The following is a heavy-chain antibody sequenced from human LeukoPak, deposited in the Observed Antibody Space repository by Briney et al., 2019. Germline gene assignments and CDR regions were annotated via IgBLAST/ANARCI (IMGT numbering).Heavy chain of an antibody. D-gene: IGHD6-13*01. CDR1: GFTFSSYA. J-gene: IGHJ5*02. CDR3: ARDRGYSSSWYGGLWFDP. Sequence: GGSLRLSCAASGFTFSSYAMSWVRQAPGKGLEWVSAISGSGGSTYYADSVKGRFTISRDNSKNTLYLQMNSLRAEDTAVYYCARDRGYSSSWYGGLWFDPWGQGTLVTVSS. CDR2: ISGSGGST. V-gene: IGHV3-23*01.